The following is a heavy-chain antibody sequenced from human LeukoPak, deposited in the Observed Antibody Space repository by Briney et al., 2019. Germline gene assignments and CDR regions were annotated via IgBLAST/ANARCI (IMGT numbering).Heavy chain of an antibody. CDR1: GGSMRTYY. Sequence: SETLSLTCTVSGGSMRTYYWSWIRQPPGKGLEWVGCIYYTGGTNYNPSLKSRITISVDTSKSQFSLRLSSVTAADTAVYYCASAPMVRGEDYFDYWGQGTLVTVSS. J-gene: IGHJ4*02. CDR3: ASAPMVRGEDYFDY. D-gene: IGHD3-10*01. V-gene: IGHV4-59*01. CDR2: IYYTGGT.